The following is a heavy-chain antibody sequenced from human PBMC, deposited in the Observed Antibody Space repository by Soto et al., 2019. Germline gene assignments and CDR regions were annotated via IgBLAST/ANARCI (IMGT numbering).Heavy chain of an antibody. J-gene: IGHJ6*02. Sequence: GASVKVSCTASGYTFTTYGISWVRQAPGQGREWMGWISAYNGNTNYAQKLQGRVTMTTDTSTSTAYMELRSLRSDDTAVYYCARAQTYYDFWSGYYSHYYGMDVWGQGTTVTVSS. D-gene: IGHD3-3*01. CDR3: ARAQTYYDFWSGYYSHYYGMDV. V-gene: IGHV1-18*01. CDR2: ISAYNGNT. CDR1: GYTFTTYG.